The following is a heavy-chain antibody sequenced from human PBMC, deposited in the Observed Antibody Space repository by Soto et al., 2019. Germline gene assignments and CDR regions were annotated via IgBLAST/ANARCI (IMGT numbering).Heavy chain of an antibody. CDR2: IKHDGSVQ. V-gene: IGHV3-7*03. CDR1: GFTFSGYW. D-gene: IGHD6-19*01. Sequence: GGSLRLSCEASGFTFSGYWMSWVRQAPGKGLEWVADIKHDGSVQYYVDSVKGRFTISRDNAKKLLYLQMTGLRAEDTALYYCARAPYSNGWYRFDLWGQGTLVTVSS. J-gene: IGHJ4*02. CDR3: ARAPYSNGWYRFDL.